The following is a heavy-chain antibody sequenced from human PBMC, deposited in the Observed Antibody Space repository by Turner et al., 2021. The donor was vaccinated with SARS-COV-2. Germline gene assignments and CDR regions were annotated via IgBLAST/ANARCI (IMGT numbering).Heavy chain of an antibody. CDR1: GGTFSSYA. D-gene: IGHD4-17*01. V-gene: IGHV1-69*04. Sequence: QVQLVQSGAEVKKPGSSVKVSCKASGGTFSSYAISWVRQAPGQGLEWMGRIIPILGIANYAQNFQGRVTITADKSTSTAYMELSSLRSEDTAVYYCARVSGDDYGVGFDYWGQGTLVTVS. CDR3: ARVSGDDYGVGFDY. J-gene: IGHJ4*02. CDR2: IIPILGIA.